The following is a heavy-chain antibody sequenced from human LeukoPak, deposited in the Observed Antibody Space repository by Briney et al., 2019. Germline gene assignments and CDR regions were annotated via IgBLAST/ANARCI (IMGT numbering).Heavy chain of an antibody. Sequence: GGSLRLSCAASGFTFSTYAMSWVRQAPGKGLEGVSGISGSGAGTYYADSVKGRFTNSRDNSKNTLFLQMNSLRAEDTAVYYCARHDSSGYEYFDYWGQGTLVTVSS. CDR3: ARHDSSGYEYFDY. D-gene: IGHD3-22*01. V-gene: IGHV3-23*01. CDR2: ISGSGAGT. CDR1: GFTFSTYA. J-gene: IGHJ4*02.